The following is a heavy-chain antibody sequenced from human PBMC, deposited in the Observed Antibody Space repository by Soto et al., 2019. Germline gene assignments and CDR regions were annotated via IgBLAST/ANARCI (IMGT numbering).Heavy chain of an antibody. CDR2: IIPILGIA. CDR3: AREGSDSSGYYYGEGMDV. D-gene: IGHD3-22*01. V-gene: IGHV1-69*04. Sequence: ASVKVSCKASGGTFSSYTISWVLQAPGQGLEWMGRIIPILGIANYAQKFQGRVTITADKSTSTAYMELSSLRSEDTAVYYCAREGSDSSGYYYGEGMDVWGQGTTVTVS. J-gene: IGHJ6*02. CDR1: GGTFSSYT.